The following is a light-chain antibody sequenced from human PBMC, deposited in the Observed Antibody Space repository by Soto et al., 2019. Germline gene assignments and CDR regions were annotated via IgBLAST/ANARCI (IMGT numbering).Light chain of an antibody. J-gene: IGKJ1*01. CDR3: QQENNWPPWT. CDR2: GAS. V-gene: IGKV3-15*01. Sequence: EIVMTQSPATLSVSPGERATLSCRASQSVSSNLAWYQQKPGQVPRLLIYGASTRATGIPARFSGSGSGTEFTLTISSLQSEDFAVYYCQQENNWPPWTFGQGTKVEIK. CDR1: QSVSSN.